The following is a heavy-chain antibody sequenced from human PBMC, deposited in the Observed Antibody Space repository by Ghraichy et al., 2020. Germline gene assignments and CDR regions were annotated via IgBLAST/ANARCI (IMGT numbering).Heavy chain of an antibody. CDR2: IRDKPNSYTT. Sequence: GGSLRLSCAASGFTFSDHYMDWVRQAPGKGLEWVGRIRDKPNSYTTQYAASVKGRFTVLRDDSKNSLYLQMNSLQTEDTAVYYCARVRGSSWSSAYFDYWGQGTLVTVSS. CDR3: ARVRGSSWSSAYFDY. D-gene: IGHD6-13*01. J-gene: IGHJ4*02. V-gene: IGHV3-72*01. CDR1: GFTFSDHY.